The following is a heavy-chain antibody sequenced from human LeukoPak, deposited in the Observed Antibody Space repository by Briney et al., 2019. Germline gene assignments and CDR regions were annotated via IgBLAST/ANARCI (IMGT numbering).Heavy chain of an antibody. CDR1: GYTFTGYY. V-gene: IGHV1-2*02. Sequence: ASVKVSCKASGYTFTGYYMHWVRQAPGQGLEWMGWINPNSGGTNYAQKFQGRVTMTGDTSISTAYMELSRLRSDDTAVYYCARDLWYYGSGSLRYYYYYMDVWGKGTTVTVSS. D-gene: IGHD3-10*01. CDR2: INPNSGGT. CDR3: ARDLWYYGSGSLRYYYYYMDV. J-gene: IGHJ6*03.